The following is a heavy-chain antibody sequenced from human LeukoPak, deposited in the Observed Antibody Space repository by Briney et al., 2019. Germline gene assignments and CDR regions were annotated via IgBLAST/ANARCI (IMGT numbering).Heavy chain of an antibody. V-gene: IGHV1-18*01. CDR1: GYTFTSCG. D-gene: IGHD3-22*01. CDR3: AREDSSGYSFDY. CDR2: ISAYNGNT. Sequence: ASVKVSCKASGYTFTSCGISWVRQAPGQGLEWMGWISAYNGNTNYAQKLQGRVTMTTDTSTSTAYMELRSLRSDDTAVYYCAREDSSGYSFDYWGQGTLVTVSS. J-gene: IGHJ4*02.